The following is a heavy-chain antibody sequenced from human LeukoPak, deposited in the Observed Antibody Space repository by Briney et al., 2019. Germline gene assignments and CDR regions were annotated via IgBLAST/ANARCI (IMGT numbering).Heavy chain of an antibody. CDR3: ARHEAQWNAFDI. J-gene: IGHJ3*02. CDR2: IYYSGST. Sequence: SETLSPTCTVSGGSISSYYWSWIRQPPGKGLEWIGYIYYSGSTDYNPSLKSRVTISVDTSKNQFSLKLSSVTAADTAVYYCARHEAQWNAFDIWGQGTMVSVSS. CDR1: GGSISSYY. D-gene: IGHD6-19*01. V-gene: IGHV4-59*08.